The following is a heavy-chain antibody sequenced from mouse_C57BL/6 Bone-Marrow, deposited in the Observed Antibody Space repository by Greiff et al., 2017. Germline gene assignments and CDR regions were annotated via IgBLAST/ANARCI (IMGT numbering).Heavy chain of an antibody. J-gene: IGHJ3*01. CDR1: GYTFTSYG. CDR2: IYPRSGNT. CDR3: ARVRQGAWFAY. V-gene: IGHV1-81*01. D-gene: IGHD2-14*01. Sequence: QVQLQQSGAELARPGASVKLSCKASGYTFTSYGISWVKQRTGQGLEWIGEIYPRSGNTYYNEKVKGQVTMTADKSSSTSYMELRSLTSEDTAVYFCARVRQGAWFAYWGQGTLVTVSS.